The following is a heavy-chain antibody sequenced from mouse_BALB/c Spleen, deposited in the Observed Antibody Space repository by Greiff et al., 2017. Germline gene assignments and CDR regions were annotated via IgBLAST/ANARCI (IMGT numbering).Heavy chain of an antibody. CDR1: GYTFTSYV. Sequence: EVKVVESGPELVKPGASVKMSCKASGYTFTSYVMHWVKQKPGQGLEWIGYINPYNDGTKYNEKFKGKATLTSDKSSSTAYMELSSLTSEDSAVYYCARWGYYGSIYAMDYWGQGTSVTVSS. CDR3: ARWGYYGSIYAMDY. V-gene: IGHV1-14*01. J-gene: IGHJ4*01. CDR2: INPYNDGT. D-gene: IGHD1-1*01.